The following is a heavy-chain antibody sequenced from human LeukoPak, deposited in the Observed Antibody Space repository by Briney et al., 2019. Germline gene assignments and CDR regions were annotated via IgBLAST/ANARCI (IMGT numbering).Heavy chain of an antibody. CDR2: ISAYNGNT. D-gene: IGHD3-10*01. Sequence: ASVKVSCKASGYTFTSYGISWVRQAPGQGLECMGWISAYNGNTNYAQKLQGRVTMTTDTSTSTAYMELRSLRSDDTAVYYCARALSGSGRVYYYYGMDVWGKGTTVTVAS. V-gene: IGHV1-18*04. CDR1: GYTFTSYG. CDR3: ARALSGSGRVYYYYGMDV. J-gene: IGHJ6*04.